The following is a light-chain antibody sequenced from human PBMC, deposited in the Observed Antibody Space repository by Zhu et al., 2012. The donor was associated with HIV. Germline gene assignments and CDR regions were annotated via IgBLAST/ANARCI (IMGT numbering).Light chain of an antibody. Sequence: ETVLTQSPATLSVSPGERGILSCRASQSVGTNLAWYQQKPGQVPRLLIYRASDKAIGIPDRFSGSGSGTEFTLTISSLQSEDFAVYYCHQYNNWPPTFGQGTKVEIK. V-gene: IGKV3-15*01. J-gene: IGKJ1*01. CDR3: HQYNNWPPT. CDR2: RAS. CDR1: QSVGTN.